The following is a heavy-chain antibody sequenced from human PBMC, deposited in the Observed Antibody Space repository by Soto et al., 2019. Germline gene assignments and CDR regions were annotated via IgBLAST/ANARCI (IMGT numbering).Heavy chain of an antibody. CDR1: GGTFSSYT. V-gene: IGHV1-69*08. Sequence: QVQLVQSGAEVKKPGSSVKVSCKASGGTFSSYTISWVRQAPGQGLEWMGRIIPILGIANYAQKFQGRVTITADKSTNTAYMELSSVRSEDTAVYYCARDQGGYGDYVPFDRWGQGTLVTVSS. CDR3: ARDQGGYGDYVPFDR. CDR2: IIPILGIA. D-gene: IGHD4-17*01. J-gene: IGHJ5*02.